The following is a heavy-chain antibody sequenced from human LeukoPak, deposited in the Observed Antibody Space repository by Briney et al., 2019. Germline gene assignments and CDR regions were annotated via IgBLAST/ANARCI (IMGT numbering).Heavy chain of an antibody. CDR1: GYTFTTYY. Sequence: ASVKVSCKASGYTFTTYYMHWTRQAPGQGPEWMGMINPGDGRTTYARKFQGRVALTRNTATSTVYMELSGLSSQDTAVYYCARLHSSLHYYDTSGYFHYWGQGTLVTVSS. CDR3: ARLHSSLHYYDTSGYFHY. D-gene: IGHD3-22*01. J-gene: IGHJ4*02. CDR2: INPGDGRT. V-gene: IGHV1-46*01.